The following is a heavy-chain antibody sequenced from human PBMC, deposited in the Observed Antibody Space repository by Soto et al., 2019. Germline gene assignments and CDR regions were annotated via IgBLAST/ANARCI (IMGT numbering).Heavy chain of an antibody. CDR3: ARDQALILITMVRGVIITGPDY. CDR1: GFTFSSYA. J-gene: IGHJ4*02. Sequence: GGSLRLSCAASGFTFSSYAMHWVRQAPGKGLEWVAVISYDGSNKYYADSVKGRFTISRDNSKNTLYLQMNSLRAEDTAVYYCARDQALILITMVRGVIITGPDYWGQGTLVTVSS. D-gene: IGHD3-10*01. V-gene: IGHV3-30-3*01. CDR2: ISYDGSNK.